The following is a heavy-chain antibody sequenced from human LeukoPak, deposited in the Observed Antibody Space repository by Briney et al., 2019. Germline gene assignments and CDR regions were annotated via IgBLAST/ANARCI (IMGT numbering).Heavy chain of an antibody. CDR1: GGSFSGYY. CDR3: ARVGPYYDFWSGYYTGRSEYYFDY. D-gene: IGHD3-3*01. V-gene: IGHV4-34*01. Sequence: PSETLSLTCAVYGGSFSGYYWSWIRQPPGKGLEWIGEINHSGSTNYNPSLKSRVTISVDTSKNQFSLKLSSVTAADTAVYYCARVGPYYDFWSGYYTGRSEYYFDYWGQGTLVTVSS. CDR2: INHSGST. J-gene: IGHJ4*02.